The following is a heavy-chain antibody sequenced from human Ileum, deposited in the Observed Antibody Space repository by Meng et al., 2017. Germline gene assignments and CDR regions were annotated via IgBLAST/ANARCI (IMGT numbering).Heavy chain of an antibody. CDR1: VTW. D-gene: IGHD3-22*01. CDR2: IVQSGRT. V-gene: IGHV4-4*02. J-gene: IGHJ4*02. Sequence: QVQLQASRRRLWKHSGTLCLTCGLSVTWWSWVGQHTGKGLEWIGAIVQSGRTNYNPSLKSRVTISIDKSKSQISLQLSAVTAADTAVYSCATSNDRDVYYLGYWGQGTLVTVSS. CDR3: ATSNDRDVYYLGY.